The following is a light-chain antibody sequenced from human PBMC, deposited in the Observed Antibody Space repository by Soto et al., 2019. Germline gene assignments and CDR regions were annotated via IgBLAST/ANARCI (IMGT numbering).Light chain of an antibody. V-gene: IGLV2-14*03. Sequence: QSALTQPASVSGSPGQSITISCTGTRSDVGGYNYVSWYQHHPGKAPKLMIYDVTNRPSGVSSRFSGSKSGNTASLTISGLQAEDEADYYCSSYTSIRILVFGGGTKLTVL. CDR3: SSYTSIRILV. CDR1: RSDVGGYNY. CDR2: DVT. J-gene: IGLJ2*01.